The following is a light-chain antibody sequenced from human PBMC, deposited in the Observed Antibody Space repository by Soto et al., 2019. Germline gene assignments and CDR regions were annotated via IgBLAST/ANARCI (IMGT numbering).Light chain of an antibody. J-gene: IGKJ4*02. CDR3: QQYGGTPLT. V-gene: IGKV3-20*01. Sequence: EIVLTQSPDTLSLSPGERATLSCRASQSVRSNYLAWYQQKPGQAPRFLIYDASSRATGIPDRFSGSGSGTDFTLTISRLEPEDFAVYYCQQYGGTPLTFGGGTKVEIK. CDR2: DAS. CDR1: QSVRSNY.